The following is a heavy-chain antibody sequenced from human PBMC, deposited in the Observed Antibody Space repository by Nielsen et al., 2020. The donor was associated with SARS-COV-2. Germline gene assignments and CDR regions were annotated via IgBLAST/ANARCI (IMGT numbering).Heavy chain of an antibody. CDR2: ITPNSGDT. D-gene: IGHD1-7*01. Sequence: ASVKVSCRASGYTFTGYYIHWVRQAPGQGLEWMGRITPNSGDTNYAQKFQGRVTMTRDTSISTAYMELSRLRSDDTAVYYCARGERIGWNYHHYWGQGTLVTVSS. CDR3: ARGERIGWNYHHY. CDR1: GYTFTGYY. J-gene: IGHJ4*02. V-gene: IGHV1-2*06.